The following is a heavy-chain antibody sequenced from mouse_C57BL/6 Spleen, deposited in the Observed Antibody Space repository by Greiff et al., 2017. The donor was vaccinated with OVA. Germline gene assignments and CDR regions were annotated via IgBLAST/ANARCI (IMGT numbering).Heavy chain of an antibody. D-gene: IGHD1-1*01. CDR2: INPSNGGT. Sequence: QVQLQQPGTELVKPGASVKLSCKASGYTFTSYWMHWVKQRPGQGLEWIGNINPSNGGTDYNEKFKSKATLTVDKSSSTAYMQLSSLTSEDSAVYYCARSADYYGSSSNYYAMDYWGQGTSVTVSS. CDR3: ARSADYYGSSSNYYAMDY. J-gene: IGHJ4*01. V-gene: IGHV1-53*01. CDR1: GYTFTSYW.